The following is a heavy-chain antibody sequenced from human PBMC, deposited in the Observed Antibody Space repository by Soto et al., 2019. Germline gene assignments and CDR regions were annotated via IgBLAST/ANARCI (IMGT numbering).Heavy chain of an antibody. V-gene: IGHV4-34*01. CDR1: GGSFSGYF. Sequence: QVQLQQWGAGLSKPSETMSLTCAVSGGSFSGYFWSWIRQPPGKGLEWIGEINHSGSTYYNPSLGSRVTVLVDTSRSQFSLKLRSVTAADTAVYFCTRGRGFGHFTPPFDYWGQGTLVTVSS. CDR2: INHSGST. CDR3: TRGRGFGHFTPPFDY. J-gene: IGHJ4*02. D-gene: IGHD3-10*01.